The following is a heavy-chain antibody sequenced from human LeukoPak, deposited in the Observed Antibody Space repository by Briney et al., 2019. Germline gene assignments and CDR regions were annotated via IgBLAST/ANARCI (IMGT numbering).Heavy chain of an antibody. J-gene: IGHJ4*02. Sequence: PGMSLRLSCAASGFTFSSYGMHWVRQAPGKGLEWVSAISGSGGDTYYADSVKGRFTISRDNSKNTLYLHMNSLGAEDTAVYYCAKRYNTLTSYYSHCDYWGQGTLVTVSS. CDR1: GFTFSSYG. D-gene: IGHD3-9*01. CDR2: ISGSGGDT. V-gene: IGHV3-23*01. CDR3: AKRYNTLTSYYSHCDY.